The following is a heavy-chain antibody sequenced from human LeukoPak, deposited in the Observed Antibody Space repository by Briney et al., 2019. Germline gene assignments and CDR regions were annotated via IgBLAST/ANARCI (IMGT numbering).Heavy chain of an antibody. CDR3: SRGDYYDSGGYYLLFDY. V-gene: IGHV3-49*04. J-gene: IGHJ4*02. D-gene: IGHD3-22*01. CDR2: IRSKAYGGTT. CDR1: GFTVSSNY. Sequence: PGGSLRLSCAASGFTVSSNYMSWVRQAPGKGLEWVGFIRSKAYGGTTEYAASVKGRFTISRDDSKSIVYLQMNSLKTEDTAVYYCSRGDYYDSGGYYLLFDYWAREPWSPSPQ.